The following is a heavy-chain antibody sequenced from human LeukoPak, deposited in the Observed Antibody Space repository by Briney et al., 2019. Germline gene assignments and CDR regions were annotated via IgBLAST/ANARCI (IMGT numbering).Heavy chain of an antibody. CDR1: GGSISSYY. Sequence: SETLSLTCTVSGGSISSYYWSWVRQPAGKGLEWIGRIYTSGSTNYNPSLKSRVTMSVNTSKNQFSLKLSSVTAADTAVYYCAREGSYGYYYYGMGVWGQGATVTVSS. CDR2: IYTSGST. CDR3: AREGSYGYYYYGMGV. D-gene: IGHD5-18*01. V-gene: IGHV4-4*07. J-gene: IGHJ6*02.